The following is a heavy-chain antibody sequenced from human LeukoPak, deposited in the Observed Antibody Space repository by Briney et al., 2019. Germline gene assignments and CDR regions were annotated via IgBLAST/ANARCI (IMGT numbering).Heavy chain of an antibody. CDR1: GFTFSSYS. V-gene: IGHV3-21*01. J-gene: IGHJ4*02. CDR3: ARDDVYYYDSSGYYKGSDGYDY. Sequence: GGSLRLSCAASGFTFSSYSMNWVRQAPGKGLEWVSSISSSSSYICYADSVKGRFTISRDNAKNSLYLQMNSLRAEDTAVYYCARDDVYYYDSSGYYKGSDGYDYWGQGTLVTVSS. CDR2: ISSSSSYI. D-gene: IGHD3-22*01.